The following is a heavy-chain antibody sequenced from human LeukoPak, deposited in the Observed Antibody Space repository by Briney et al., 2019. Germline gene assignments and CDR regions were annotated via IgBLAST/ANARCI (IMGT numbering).Heavy chain of an antibody. D-gene: IGHD1-26*01. CDR2: INPSGGST. CDR1: GYTFTGYY. Sequence: ASVKVSCKASGYTFTGYYMHWVRQAPGQGLEWMGIINPSGGSTSYAQKFQGRVTMTRDMSRSTVYMELSSLRSDDTAVYYCARVGSGSYYYYYMDVWGKGTTVTVSS. CDR3: ARVGSGSYYYYYMDV. J-gene: IGHJ6*03. V-gene: IGHV1-46*01.